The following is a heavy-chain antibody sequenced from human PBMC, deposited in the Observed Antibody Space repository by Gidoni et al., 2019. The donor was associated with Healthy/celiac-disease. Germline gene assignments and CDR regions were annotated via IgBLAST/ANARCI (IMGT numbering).Heavy chain of an antibody. V-gene: IGHV4-31*03. CDR3: ARNTRGYCSSTSCFPFDY. CDR2: IYYGGST. J-gene: IGHJ4*02. D-gene: IGHD2-2*01. CDR1: GGSISRGGYY. Sequence: QVQLQASGPGLVKPSQTLSLTCTVSGGSISRGGYYWSWIRQHPGKGLEWIGYIYYGGSTYYNPSRKSRVTISVDTAKNQFSRKLSSVTAADTAVYYCARNTRGYCSSTSCFPFDYWGQGTLVTVSS.